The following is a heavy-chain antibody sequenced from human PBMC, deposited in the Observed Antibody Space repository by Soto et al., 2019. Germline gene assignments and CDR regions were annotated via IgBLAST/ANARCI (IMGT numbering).Heavy chain of an antibody. CDR1: GFTFSDYY. D-gene: IGHD5-18*01. CDR3: ARESLLVDTAMAPFDY. J-gene: IGHJ4*02. V-gene: IGHV3-11*05. Sequence: PGGSLRLSCAASGFTFSDYYMSWIRQAPGKGLEWVSYISSSSSYTNYADSVKGRFTISRDNAKNSLYLQMNSLRAEDTAVYYYARESLLVDTAMAPFDYWGQGTLVTVAS. CDR2: ISSSSSYT.